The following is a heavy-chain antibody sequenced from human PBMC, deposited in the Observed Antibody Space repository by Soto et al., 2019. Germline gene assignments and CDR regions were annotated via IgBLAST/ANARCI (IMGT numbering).Heavy chain of an antibody. CDR2: INPSGGGT. CDR1: GYTFLDFY. J-gene: IGHJ4*02. Sequence: QVQLVQSGTEVKKPGASVKVSCKASGYTFLDFYIHWVRQAPGQGLEWMGFINPSGGGTTYAQKFQGRRTMTRETSTSTVYMELISLRSEDTAIYYCARDKPFSAGYWGQGTLVT. D-gene: IGHD3-3*02. CDR3: ARDKPFSAGY. V-gene: IGHV1-46*01.